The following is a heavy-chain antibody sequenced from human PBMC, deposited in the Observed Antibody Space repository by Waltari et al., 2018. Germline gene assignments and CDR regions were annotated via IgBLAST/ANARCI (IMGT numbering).Heavy chain of an antibody. V-gene: IGHV6-1*01. CDR1: GASVSSNSAA. Sequence: QVQLQQSGPGLVQPSQTLSLTCAISGASVSSNSAAWNWIRQSPSSGLEWLGRTYYRSKWYNDYAVSVKSRITINPDTSKNQFSLQLNSVTPEDTAVYYCARVGRGLSIAVALGAFDIWGQGTMVTVSS. D-gene: IGHD6-19*01. CDR3: ARVGRGLSIAVALGAFDI. J-gene: IGHJ3*02. CDR2: TYYRSKWYN.